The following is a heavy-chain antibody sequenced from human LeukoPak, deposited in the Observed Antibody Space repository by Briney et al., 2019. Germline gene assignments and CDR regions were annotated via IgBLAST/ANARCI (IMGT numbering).Heavy chain of an antibody. Sequence: GASVKVSCTASGYTFTSYGISWVRQAPGQGLEWMGWISAYNGNTNYAQKLQGRVTMTTDTSTSTAYMELRSLRSDDTAVYYCARGDEQQLAYYFDYWGQGTLVTVSS. D-gene: IGHD6-13*01. V-gene: IGHV1-18*01. J-gene: IGHJ4*02. CDR2: ISAYNGNT. CDR1: GYTFTSYG. CDR3: ARGDEQQLAYYFDY.